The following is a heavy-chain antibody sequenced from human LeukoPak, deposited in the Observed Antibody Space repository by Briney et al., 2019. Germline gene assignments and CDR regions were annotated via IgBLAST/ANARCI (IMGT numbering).Heavy chain of an antibody. Sequence: GGSLRLSCAASRFTFSSYEMNWVRQAPGKGLEWVSYISSSGSTIYYADSVKGRFTISRDNAQNSLYLQMNSLRAEDTAVYYCARDLVVVAATPFDYWGQGTLVTVSS. V-gene: IGHV3-48*03. D-gene: IGHD2-15*01. CDR1: RFTFSSYE. CDR2: ISSSGSTI. CDR3: ARDLVVVAATPFDY. J-gene: IGHJ4*02.